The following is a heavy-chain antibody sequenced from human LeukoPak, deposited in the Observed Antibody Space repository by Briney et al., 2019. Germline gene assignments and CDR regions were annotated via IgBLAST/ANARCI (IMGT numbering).Heavy chain of an antibody. J-gene: IGHJ5*02. D-gene: IGHD5-18*01. CDR1: GGSISSGGYY. Sequence: SETLSLTCTVSGGSISSGGYYWSWIRQHPGKGLEWIGNIYYSGSTNYNPSLKSRVTISVDTSKNQFSLKLSSVTAADTAVYYCARRTDTAMVNWFDPWGQGTLVTVSS. V-gene: IGHV4-31*03. CDR2: IYYSGST. CDR3: ARRTDTAMVNWFDP.